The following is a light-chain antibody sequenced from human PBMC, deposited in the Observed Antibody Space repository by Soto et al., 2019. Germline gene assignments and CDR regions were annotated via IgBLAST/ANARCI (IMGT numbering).Light chain of an antibody. Sequence: QSALTQPASVSGSPGQSITISCTGTSSDVGGYNYVSWYQQHPGKAPKFMIYDVSNRPSGVSNRFSRSKSGNTASLTISGLQAEDEDDDYCSSYTSSSTLYGFGTGTKLTVL. J-gene: IGLJ1*01. CDR2: DVS. CDR1: SSDVGGYNY. V-gene: IGLV2-14*01. CDR3: SSYTSSSTLYG.